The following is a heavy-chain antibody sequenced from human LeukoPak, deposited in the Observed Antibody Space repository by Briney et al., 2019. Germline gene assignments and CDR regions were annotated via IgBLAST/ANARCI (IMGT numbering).Heavy chain of an antibody. CDR2: INHSGST. J-gene: IGHJ4*02. V-gene: IGHV4-34*01. Sequence: SETLSLTCAVYGGSFSGYYWSWIRQPPGKGLEWIGEINHSGSTNYNPSLKSRVTISVDTSKNQSSLKLSSVTAADTAVYYCARGRRITMVRGVILYWGQGTLVTVSS. CDR3: ARGRRITMVRGVILY. D-gene: IGHD3-10*01. CDR1: GGSFSGYY.